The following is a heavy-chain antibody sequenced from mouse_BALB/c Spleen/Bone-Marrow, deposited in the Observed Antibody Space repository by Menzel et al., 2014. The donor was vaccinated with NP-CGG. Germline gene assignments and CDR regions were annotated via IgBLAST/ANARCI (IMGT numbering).Heavy chain of an antibody. J-gene: IGHJ2*01. CDR3: ARSGYYDSSCYDY. Sequence: EVQGVESGPELVKPGASVKISCKASGYSFTGYFMNWVMQSHGKSLEWIGRINPYNGDTFYNQRFKVKATFTVDTSSSTAHMELRRLASEDSAVYYCARSGYYDSSCYDYWGQGTTLTGSS. CDR1: GYSFTGYF. V-gene: IGHV1-20*02. CDR2: INPYNGDT. D-gene: IGHD1-1*01.